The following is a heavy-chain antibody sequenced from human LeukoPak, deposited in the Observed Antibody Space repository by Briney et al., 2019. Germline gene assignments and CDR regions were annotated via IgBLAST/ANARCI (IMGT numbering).Heavy chain of an antibody. CDR1: GFTFSDYY. CDR2: ISSSGSTI. D-gene: IGHD2-2*01. V-gene: IGHV3-11*01. CDR3: ARYCSSTSCYSWWFDP. J-gene: IGHJ5*02. Sequence: PGGSLRLSCAASGFTFSDYYMSWIRQAPGKGLEWVSYISSSGSTIYYADSVKGRFTISRDNAKNLLYLQMNSLRAEDTAVYYCARYCSSTSCYSWWFDPWGQGTLVTVSS.